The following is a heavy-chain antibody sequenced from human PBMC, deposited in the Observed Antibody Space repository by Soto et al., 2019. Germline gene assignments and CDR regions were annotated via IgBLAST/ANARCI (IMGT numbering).Heavy chain of an antibody. Sequence: ASVKVSCKASVYTFTSYAIHWVRQAPGQRLEWMGWINAGNGNTKYPQKFQGRVTITRDTSASTAYMELSSLRSEDTAVYYCARSIVVVTAADYWGQGTLVTVSS. CDR1: VYTFTSYA. CDR3: ARSIVVVTAADY. V-gene: IGHV1-3*01. J-gene: IGHJ4*02. CDR2: INAGNGNT. D-gene: IGHD2-21*02.